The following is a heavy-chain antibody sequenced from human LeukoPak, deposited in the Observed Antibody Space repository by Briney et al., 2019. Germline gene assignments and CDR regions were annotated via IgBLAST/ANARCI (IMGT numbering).Heavy chain of an antibody. CDR3: ARTEYIAAAGSLYYYYMDV. CDR2: IIPIFGTA. J-gene: IGHJ6*03. CDR1: GCTFSSYA. D-gene: IGHD6-13*01. V-gene: IGHV1-69*06. Sequence: ASVKVSCKASGCTFSSYAISWVRQAPGQGLEWMGGIIPIFGTANYAQKFQGRVTITADKSTSTAYMELSSLRSEDTAVYYCARTEYIAAAGSLYYYYMDVWGKGTTVTVSS.